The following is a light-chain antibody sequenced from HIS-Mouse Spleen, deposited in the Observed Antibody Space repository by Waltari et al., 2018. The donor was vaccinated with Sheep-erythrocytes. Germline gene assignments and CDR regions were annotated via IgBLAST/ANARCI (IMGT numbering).Light chain of an antibody. J-gene: IGLJ2*01. V-gene: IGLV3-1*01. CDR2: QDT. CDR1: KLGDKD. Sequence: SSELTQPPSVSVSPGQTASITCSGDKLGDKDACCYQQKPGQPPVLGIYQDTKRPPGIPERFSGSNSGNTATLTISGTQAMDEADYYCQAWDSSIVVFGGGTKLTVL. CDR3: QAWDSSIVV.